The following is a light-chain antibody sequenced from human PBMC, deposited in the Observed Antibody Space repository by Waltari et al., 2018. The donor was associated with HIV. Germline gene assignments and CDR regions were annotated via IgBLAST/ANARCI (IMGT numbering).Light chain of an antibody. Sequence: SSDLTQPPSVSVSPGQTANITCSGHSLSKQSTPGYKQRPGQAPVLLISKDNKIPSGSPERFSGSTSGTTVTLAISRVQPDDEADYYCQSSDTSGTSVIFGGGTKLTVL. J-gene: IGLJ2*01. V-gene: IGLV3-25*03. CDR2: KDN. CDR3: QSSDTSGTSVI. CDR1: SLSKQS.